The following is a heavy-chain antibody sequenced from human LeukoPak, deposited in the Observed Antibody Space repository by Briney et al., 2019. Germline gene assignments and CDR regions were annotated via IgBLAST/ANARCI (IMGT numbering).Heavy chain of an antibody. CDR1: GFTFSSYA. V-gene: IGHV3-23*01. Sequence: PGRSLRLSCAASGFTFSSYAMSWVRQAPGKGLEWVSAISGSGGSTYYADSVKGRFTISRDNSKNTLYLQMNSLRAEDTAVYYCAKDRSRGYWNDVGPDYWGQGTLVTVSS. CDR3: AKDRSRGYWNDVGPDY. D-gene: IGHD1-1*01. CDR2: ISGSGGST. J-gene: IGHJ4*02.